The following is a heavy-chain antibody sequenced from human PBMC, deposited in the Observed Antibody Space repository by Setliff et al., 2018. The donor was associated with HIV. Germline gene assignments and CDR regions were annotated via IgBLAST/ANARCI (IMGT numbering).Heavy chain of an antibody. J-gene: IGHJ4*02. CDR3: ARVGSYWSTFDY. CDR1: GYTFTSYG. D-gene: IGHD2-8*02. Sequence: GASVKVSCKASGYTFTSYGISWVRQAPGQGLEWMGWINTETGKPMYAQGFRGRLVFSLDTSVNTAYLQINGLKAEDTAMYYCARVGSYWSTFDYWGQGALVTVSS. V-gene: IGHV7-4-1*02. CDR2: INTETGKP.